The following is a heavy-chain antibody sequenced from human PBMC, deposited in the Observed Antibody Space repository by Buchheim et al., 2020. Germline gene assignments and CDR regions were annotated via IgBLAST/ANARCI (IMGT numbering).Heavy chain of an antibody. CDR3: ARIYGDYGNDY. CDR2: ISYDGSNQ. Sequence: QVQLVESGGGVVQPGRSLRLSCAASGFTFSSYAMHWVRQAPGKGLEWVAVISYDGSNQYYADSVKGRFTISRDNSKHTLYMQMNSLRAEDTAVYYCARIYGDYGNDYWGQGTL. CDR1: GFTFSSYA. D-gene: IGHD4-17*01. V-gene: IGHV3-30-3*01. J-gene: IGHJ4*02.